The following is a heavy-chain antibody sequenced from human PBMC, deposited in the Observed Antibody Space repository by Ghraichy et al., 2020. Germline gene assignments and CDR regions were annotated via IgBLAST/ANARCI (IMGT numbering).Heavy chain of an antibody. Sequence: SVKVSCKASGGTFSSYAISWVRQAPGQGLEWMGGIIPIFGTANYAQKFQGRVTITADESTSTAYMELSSLRSEDTAVYYCARDRVGATVEYWYFDLWGRGTLVTVSS. CDR1: GGTFSSYA. D-gene: IGHD1-26*01. CDR3: ARDRVGATVEYWYFDL. V-gene: IGHV1-69*13. J-gene: IGHJ2*01. CDR2: IIPIFGTA.